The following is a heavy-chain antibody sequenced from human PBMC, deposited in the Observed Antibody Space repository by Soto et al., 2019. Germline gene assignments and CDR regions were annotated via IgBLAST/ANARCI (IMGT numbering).Heavy chain of an antibody. J-gene: IGHJ6*02. Sequence: GSLRLSCAASGFTFSSYGMHWVRQAPGKGLEWVAVISYDGSNKYYADSVKGRFTISRDNSKNTLYLQMNSLRAEDTAVYYCAKVRVPKTGDKYYYYYYGMDVWGQGTAVTVSS. CDR3: AKVRVPKTGDKYYYYYYGMDV. D-gene: IGHD7-27*01. V-gene: IGHV3-30*18. CDR2: ISYDGSNK. CDR1: GFTFSSYG.